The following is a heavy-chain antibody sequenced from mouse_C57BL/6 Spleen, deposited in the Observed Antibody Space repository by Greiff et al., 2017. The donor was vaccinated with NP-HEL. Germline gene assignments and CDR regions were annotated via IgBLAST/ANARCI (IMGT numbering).Heavy chain of an antibody. CDR2: IYPGDGDT. D-gene: IGHD1-1*01. CDR1: GYAFSSYW. CDR3: ASDGREGGYFDY. Sequence: QVTLKVSGAELVKPGASVKISCKASGYAFSSYWMNWVKQRPGKGLEWIGQIYPGDGDTNYNGKFKGKATLTADKSSSTAYMQLSSLTSEDSAVYFCASDGREGGYFDYWGQGTTLTVSS. V-gene: IGHV1-80*01. J-gene: IGHJ2*01.